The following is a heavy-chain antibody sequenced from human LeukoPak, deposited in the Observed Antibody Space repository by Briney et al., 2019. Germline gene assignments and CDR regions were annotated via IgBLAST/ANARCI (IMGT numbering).Heavy chain of an antibody. CDR2: INTNNGGT. Sequence: GASVKVSCKASGYTFTAYHIHWVRQAPGQGLEWMGWINTNNGGTNYAQKFQGSVTMTRDTSISTAYMELSRLRSDGTAMYYCARDYYDSSGHRFDYWGQGTLVTVSS. CDR1: GYTFTAYH. D-gene: IGHD3-22*01. CDR3: ARDYYDSSGHRFDY. V-gene: IGHV1-2*02. J-gene: IGHJ4*02.